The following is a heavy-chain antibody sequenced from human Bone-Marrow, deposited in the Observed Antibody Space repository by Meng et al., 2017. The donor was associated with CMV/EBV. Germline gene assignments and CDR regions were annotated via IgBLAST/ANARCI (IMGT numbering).Heavy chain of an antibody. J-gene: IGHJ4*02. CDR2: IIPIFGTA. CDR3: AWGGRWYRFDY. CDR1: GGPFGSYA. D-gene: IGHD3-16*01. Sequence: QVQLVQSGAGVKKPGSPVKASCKASGGPFGSYAISWVRQAPGQGLEWMGGIIPIFGTANYAQKFQGRVTITTDESTSTAYMELSSLRSEDTAVYYCAWGGRWYRFDYWGQGTLVTVSS. V-gene: IGHV1-69*05.